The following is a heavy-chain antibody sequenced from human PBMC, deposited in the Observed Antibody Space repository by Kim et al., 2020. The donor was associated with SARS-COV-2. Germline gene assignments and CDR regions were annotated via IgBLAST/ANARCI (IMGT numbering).Heavy chain of an antibody. J-gene: IGHJ4*01. CDR2: INQDGSDK. V-gene: IGHV3-7*01. Sequence: GGSLRLSCGVSGFKFNTYWMTWVRQAPGTGLEWVANINQDGSDKYYVDSVKGRFTISRDNAKNSLYLQMNSLRVDDTAVYYCVRRHGGGHFDHWGHGTLVTVSS. CDR3: VRRHGGGHFDH. CDR1: GFKFNTYW. D-gene: IGHD2-15*01.